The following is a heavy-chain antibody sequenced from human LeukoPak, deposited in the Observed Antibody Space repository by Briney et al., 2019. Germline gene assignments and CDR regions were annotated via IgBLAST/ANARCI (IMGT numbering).Heavy chain of an antibody. J-gene: IGHJ2*01. CDR1: GGSISSYY. V-gene: IGHV4-59*08. D-gene: IGHD2-15*01. CDR3: ARLILGYCSGGCCYSYLGRYFDL. CDR2: IYYSGST. Sequence: SETLSLTCTVSGGSISSYYWSWIRQPPGKGLEWIGYIYYSGSTNYNPSLKSRVTISVDTSKNQFSLKLSSVTAADTAVYYCARLILGYCSGGCCYSYLGRYFDLWGRGTLVTVSS.